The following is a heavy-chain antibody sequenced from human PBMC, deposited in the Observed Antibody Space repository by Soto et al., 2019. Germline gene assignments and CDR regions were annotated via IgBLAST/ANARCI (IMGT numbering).Heavy chain of an antibody. CDR3: STRAYDTNGYYRFDP. V-gene: IGHV4-34*01. CDR1: GGSFSVHS. CDR2: INHSGRV. J-gene: IGHJ5*01. D-gene: IGHD3-22*01. Sequence: SETMSRTRAVYGGSFSVHSWTWSLQSPGKGLEWIGDINHSGRVNYSTSLKSRVTISLDTSKNQFSLTLSAVTAADTAMYYCSTRAYDTNGYYRFDPWGQGTLVTVSS.